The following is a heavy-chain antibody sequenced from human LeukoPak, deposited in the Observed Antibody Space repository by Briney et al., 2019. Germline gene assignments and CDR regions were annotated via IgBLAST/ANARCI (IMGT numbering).Heavy chain of an antibody. Sequence: KTSETLSLTCTVSGGSISTSSYYWSWIRQPPGKGLEWIGYIYYSGSTNYNPSLKSRVTISVDTSKNQFSLKLSSVTAADTAVYYCARQGGGFWYFDLWGRGTLVTVSS. CDR2: IYYSGST. D-gene: IGHD6-25*01. V-gene: IGHV4-61*05. CDR1: GGSISTSSYY. J-gene: IGHJ2*01. CDR3: ARQGGGFWYFDL.